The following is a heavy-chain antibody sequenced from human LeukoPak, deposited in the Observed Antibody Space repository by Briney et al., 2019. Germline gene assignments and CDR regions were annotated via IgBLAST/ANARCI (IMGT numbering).Heavy chain of an antibody. CDR1: GFTVSDNY. CDR2: IYSGGNT. V-gene: IGHV3-66*01. J-gene: IGHJ4*02. Sequence: PGGSLRLSCAASGFTVSDNYMSWVRQAPGKGLEWVSIIYSGGNTYYADSVKGRFTVSRDNSKNTLYLQMNSLRAEDTAVYYCARVILGTTTRLDNFDYGGQGTLFTVSS. D-gene: IGHD1-26*01. CDR3: ARVILGTTTRLDNFDY.